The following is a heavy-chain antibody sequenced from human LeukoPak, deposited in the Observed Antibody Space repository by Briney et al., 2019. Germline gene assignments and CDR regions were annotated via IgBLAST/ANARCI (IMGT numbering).Heavy chain of an antibody. Sequence: GGSLRLSCATSGFTFSSYAMSWVRQAPGKGLEWVSGISGSGASTYYEDSVKGRFTISRDNSKNTLYLQINSLRVEDTAVYYCAKQRSEVPVAAANYWGQGSLVTVSS. V-gene: IGHV3-23*01. CDR2: ISGSGAST. J-gene: IGHJ4*02. D-gene: IGHD2-2*01. CDR3: AKQRSEVPVAAANY. CDR1: GFTFSSYA.